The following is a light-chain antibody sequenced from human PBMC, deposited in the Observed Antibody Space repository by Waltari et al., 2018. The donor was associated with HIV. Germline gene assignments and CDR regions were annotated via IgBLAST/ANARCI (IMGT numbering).Light chain of an antibody. CDR1: RSDLGGYNY. CDR3: TSFTSSSTTTVV. J-gene: IGLJ2*01. V-gene: IGLV2-14*01. Sequence: QSALTQPASVSGSPGQSITISCTGTRSDLGGYNYVSWYQQHPGKAPKLMIYYVANRPSGVSNRFSGSKSGNTASLTISGLQAEDEADYYCTSFTSSSTTTVVFGGGTKLTVL. CDR2: YVA.